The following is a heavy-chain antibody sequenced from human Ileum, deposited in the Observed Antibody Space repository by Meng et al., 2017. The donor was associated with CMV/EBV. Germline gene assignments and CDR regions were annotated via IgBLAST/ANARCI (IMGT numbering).Heavy chain of an antibody. CDR3: AKYESGSDL. D-gene: IGHD3-16*01. V-gene: IGHV3-30*02. J-gene: IGHJ5*02. CDR1: GLLFRTHA. Sequence: HVPLVPFVGRVARPRGPLQLHGAAPGLLFRTHAMHLVRPAPGKGLGWVAFIVLVGSTTEYTVAVKGRFPICRDNSKNTLYLQMNSLRVDDTAMYYCAKYESGSDLWGQGTLVTVSS. CDR2: IVLVGSTT.